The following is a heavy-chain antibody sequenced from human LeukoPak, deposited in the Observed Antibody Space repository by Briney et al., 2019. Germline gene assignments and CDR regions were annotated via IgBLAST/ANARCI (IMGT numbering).Heavy chain of an antibody. CDR2: IRYDGSNK. CDR3: TKVLYSSGWHESWFDP. D-gene: IGHD6-19*01. CDR1: GFTFSSYG. V-gene: IGHV3-30*02. Sequence: PGGSLRLSXAASGFTFSSYGMHWVRQAPGKGLEWVAFIRYDGSNKYYADSVKGRFTISRDNSKNTLYLQTNSLRAEDTAVYYCTKVLYSSGWHESWFDPWGQGTLVTVSS. J-gene: IGHJ5*02.